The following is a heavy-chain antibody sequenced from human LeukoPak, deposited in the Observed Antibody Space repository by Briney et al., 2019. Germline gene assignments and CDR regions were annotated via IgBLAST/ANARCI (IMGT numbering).Heavy chain of an antibody. CDR1: GFTFSSYS. V-gene: IGHV3-21*01. CDR3: ASFHYYDRHVNWFDP. CDR2: ISSSSSYI. D-gene: IGHD3-22*01. Sequence: PGGSLRLSCAASGFTFSSYSMNWVRQAPGKGLEWVSSISSSSSYIYYADSVKGRFTISRDNAKNSLYLQTNSLRAEDTAVYYCASFHYYDRHVNWFDPWGQGTLVTVSS. J-gene: IGHJ5*02.